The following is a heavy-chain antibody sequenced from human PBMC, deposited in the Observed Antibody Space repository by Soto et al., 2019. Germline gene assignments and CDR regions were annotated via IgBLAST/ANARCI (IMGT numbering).Heavy chain of an antibody. D-gene: IGHD3-3*02. V-gene: IGHV4-31*03. CDR2: IYYSGST. Sequence: SETLSLTCTVSGGSISSGGYYWSWIRQHPGKGLEWIGYIYYSGSTYYNPSLKSRVTISVDTSKNQFSLKLSSVTAADTAVYYCARGPGNSISGYGMDVWGQGTTVTVSS. CDR1: GGSISSGGYY. CDR3: ARGPGNSISGYGMDV. J-gene: IGHJ6*02.